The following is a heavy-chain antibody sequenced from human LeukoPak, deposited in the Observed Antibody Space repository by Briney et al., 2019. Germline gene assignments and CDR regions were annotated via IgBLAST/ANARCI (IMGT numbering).Heavy chain of an antibody. Sequence: ASVKVSCKASGYSFTGYKIHWVRQAPGPGLEWMGWINPDSGDTYYAQKFQGRVTMTRDTSIRTAYLELIRFRSDDTAVYYCARVRRYSRSSRNWLGPWGQGTLVTVSS. D-gene: IGHD6-6*01. CDR2: INPDSGDT. J-gene: IGHJ5*02. V-gene: IGHV1-2*02. CDR1: GYSFTGYK. CDR3: ARVRRYSRSSRNWLGP.